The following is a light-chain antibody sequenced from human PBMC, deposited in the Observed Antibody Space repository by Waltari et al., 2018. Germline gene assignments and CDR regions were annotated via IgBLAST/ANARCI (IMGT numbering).Light chain of an antibody. CDR2: DTS. CDR1: QSVSIN. J-gene: IGKJ4*01. CDR3: QQTSSWPLT. Sequence: EIVLTQSPATLSLSPGQRATLSCRASQSVSINLGWYQQKLGQPPRLLIYDTSNRATGIPDRFSASGFGTDFTLTISSLEPEDFAVYFCQQTSSWPLTFGGGTEVEIK. V-gene: IGKV3-11*01.